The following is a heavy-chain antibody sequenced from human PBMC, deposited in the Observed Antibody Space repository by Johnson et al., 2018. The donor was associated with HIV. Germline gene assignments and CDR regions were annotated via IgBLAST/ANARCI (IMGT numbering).Heavy chain of an antibody. CDR3: ANYYDSSGYLNPDAFDI. J-gene: IGHJ3*02. Sequence: VQLVESGGGLVQPGGSLRLSCAASGFTVSSNYMSWVRQAPGKGVEWVSGINWNGGSRGYADSVKGRFTISRDNAKNSLYLQMNSLRVEDTALYYCANYYDSSGYLNPDAFDIWGQGTMVTVSS. D-gene: IGHD3-22*01. CDR1: GFTVSSNY. CDR2: INWNGGSR. V-gene: IGHV3-20*04.